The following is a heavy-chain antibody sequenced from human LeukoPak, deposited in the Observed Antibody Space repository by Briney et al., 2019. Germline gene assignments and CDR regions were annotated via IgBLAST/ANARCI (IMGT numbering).Heavy chain of an antibody. V-gene: IGHV3-30*02. CDR3: AKMPGDSRSGYIPPFYYHYYVDV. CDR1: GFTFSSYG. CDR2: IRYDRSNK. J-gene: IGHJ6*03. Sequence: PGGSLRLSCAASGFTFSSYGMHWVRQAPGKGLEWVAFIRYDRSNKYYADSVKGRFTISRDNSKNTLYLQMGSLRAEDTAVYYCAKMPGDSRSGYIPPFYYHYYVDVWGKGTTVTVSS. D-gene: IGHD3-3*01.